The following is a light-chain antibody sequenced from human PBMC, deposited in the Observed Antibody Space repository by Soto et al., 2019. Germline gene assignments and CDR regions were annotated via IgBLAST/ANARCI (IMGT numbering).Light chain of an antibody. CDR1: RSNIESNT. J-gene: IGLJ3*02. Sequence: QSVLTRPPSASGTPGQRVTISCSGSRSNIESNTVNWYQQLPGTAPKLLIFNNNQWPSGVPDRFSGSKSGTSASLAISGLQSGDEADYYCAAWDDSLNGWVFGGGTKVTVL. CDR3: AAWDDSLNGWV. V-gene: IGLV1-44*01. CDR2: NNN.